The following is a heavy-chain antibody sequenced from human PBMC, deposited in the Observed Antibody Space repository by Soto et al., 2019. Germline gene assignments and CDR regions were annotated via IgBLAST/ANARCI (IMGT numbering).Heavy chain of an antibody. CDR1: GFTFNNYA. D-gene: IGHD3-10*01. CDR2: ISGGGDTT. V-gene: IGHV3-23*01. Sequence: EVQLLESGGGLVQPGGSLRLSCAASGFTFNNYAMTWVRQAPGKGLEWVSAISGGGDTTSYADSVKGRFTVSRDGSKNTLYLRMSSPRAEDTALYYCAKGRGGSGSLTPRVDFWGQGTLVTVSS. CDR3: AKGRGGSGSLTPRVDF. J-gene: IGHJ4*02.